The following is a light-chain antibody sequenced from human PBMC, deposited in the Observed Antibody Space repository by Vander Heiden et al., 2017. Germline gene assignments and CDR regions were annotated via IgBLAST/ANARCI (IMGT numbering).Light chain of an antibody. Sequence: SYDLTQPLSVSLALGQTARSTCGGNNMGSKNVHWYQQKPGQAPVLVIYRDIIRPSGIPERFSGSNSGNTATLTISRAQDGDEADYYCQVWDSSALFGGGTKLTVL. V-gene: IGLV3-9*01. J-gene: IGLJ2*01. CDR2: RDI. CDR3: QVWDSSAL. CDR1: NMGSKN.